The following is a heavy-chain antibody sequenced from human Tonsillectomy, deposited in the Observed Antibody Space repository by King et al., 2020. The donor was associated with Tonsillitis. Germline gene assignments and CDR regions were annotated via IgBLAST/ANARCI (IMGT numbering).Heavy chain of an antibody. CDR2: ISGSSYST. Sequence: VQLVESGGGLVQPGGSLRLSCAASGFTFISYAMGWVRQAPGKGLAWVSTISGSSYSTYYPDSVKGRFTISRDNSTHTLYLQMHSLRPEDTALYYCAKLPHSSGWSSPFDYWGQGTLVTVSS. V-gene: IGHV3-23*04. CDR1: GFTFISYA. J-gene: IGHJ4*02. D-gene: IGHD6-19*01. CDR3: AKLPHSSGWSSPFDY.